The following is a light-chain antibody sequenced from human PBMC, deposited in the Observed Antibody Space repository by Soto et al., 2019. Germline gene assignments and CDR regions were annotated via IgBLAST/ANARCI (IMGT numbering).Light chain of an antibody. Sequence: DIQMTQSPSTLSGSVGDRVTITCRASQTISSWLAWYQQKPGKAPSLLIYKASSSESGVPSSFSGSGSGTEFTLTISSLQPDDFATYYCQQSYSTPWTFGQGTKVDIK. CDR3: QQSYSTPWT. CDR2: KAS. CDR1: QTISSW. V-gene: IGKV1-5*03. J-gene: IGKJ1*01.